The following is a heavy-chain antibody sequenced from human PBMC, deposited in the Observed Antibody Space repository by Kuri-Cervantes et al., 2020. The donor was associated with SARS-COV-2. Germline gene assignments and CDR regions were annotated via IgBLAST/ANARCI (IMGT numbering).Heavy chain of an antibody. Sequence: SSPTLVQPTQTLTLTCAFSGFSLTTNGVGVAWIRQPPGQALEFLALNYWNDDKRYSPSLKSRLTITKDTSKKQVVLTLTNVDPLDTATYFWAHRPTRGNWFFDDWGQGVLVTVSS. V-gene: IGHV2-5*01. CDR1: GFSLTTNGVG. D-gene: IGHD1-1*01. J-gene: IGHJ4*02. CDR2: NYWNDDK. CDR3: AHRPTRGNWFFDD.